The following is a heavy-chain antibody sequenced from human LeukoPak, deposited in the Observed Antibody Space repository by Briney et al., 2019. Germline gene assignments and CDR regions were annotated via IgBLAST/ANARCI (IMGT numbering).Heavy chain of an antibody. D-gene: IGHD1-26*01. CDR2: IYYDGSNQ. CDR3: ATDRNSGKYYDY. J-gene: IGHJ4*02. V-gene: IGHV3-33*01. Sequence: GGSLRLSCVVSGLRFRNYGMHWVRQAPGKGLEWVAVIYYDGSNQYYVDSVKGRFTVSRDNAKNTLYLQMDSLRAEDTAVYYCATDRNSGKYYDYWGQGTLVTVSS. CDR1: GLRFRNYG.